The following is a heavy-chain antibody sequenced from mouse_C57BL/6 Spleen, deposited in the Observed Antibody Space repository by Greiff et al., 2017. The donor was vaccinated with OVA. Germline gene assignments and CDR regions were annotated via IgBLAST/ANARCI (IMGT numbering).Heavy chain of an antibody. V-gene: IGHV1-7*01. Sequence: QVQLQQSGAELAKPGASVKLSCKASGYTFTSYWMHWVKQRPGQGLEWIGNINPSSGYTKYNEKFKGKATLTADKSSSTAYMQLSSLTSEDSAVYYCARYWDGDYFDYWGQGTTLTVSS. CDR3: ARYWDGDYFDY. CDR1: GYTFTSYW. CDR2: INPSSGYT. J-gene: IGHJ2*01. D-gene: IGHD4-1*01.